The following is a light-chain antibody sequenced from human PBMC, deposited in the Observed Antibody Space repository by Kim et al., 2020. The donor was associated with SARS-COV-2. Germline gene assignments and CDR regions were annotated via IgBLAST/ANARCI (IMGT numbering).Light chain of an antibody. CDR2: GAT. CDR3: QQYHYWLA. Sequence: LSPEAITTLCCSASHVISNYLAWYQQTPCHAPTVLIYGATTRATGIPARFSGSWSETEFTLTISSLQSDDFAVYYCQQYHYWLAFGQGTRLEIK. J-gene: IGKJ5*01. V-gene: IGKV3-15*01. CDR1: HVISNY.